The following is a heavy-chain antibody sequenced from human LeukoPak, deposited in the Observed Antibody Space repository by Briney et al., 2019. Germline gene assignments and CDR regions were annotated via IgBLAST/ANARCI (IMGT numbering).Heavy chain of an antibody. J-gene: IGHJ4*02. V-gene: IGHV4-34*01. CDR3: ARGLGYYYGSGSGSFDY. D-gene: IGHD3-10*01. Sequence: SETLSLTCAVYGVSFSGYYWSWIRQPPGKGLEWLGDINHSGSTNYNPSLKSRVTISVDTSKNQFSLKLSSVTAADTAVYYCARGLGYYYGSGSGSFDYWGQGTLVTVSS. CDR1: GVSFSGYY. CDR2: INHSGST.